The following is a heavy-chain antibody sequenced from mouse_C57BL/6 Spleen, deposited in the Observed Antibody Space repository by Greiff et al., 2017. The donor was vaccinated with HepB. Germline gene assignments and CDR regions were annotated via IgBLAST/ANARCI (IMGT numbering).Heavy chain of an antibody. CDR3: ARSTGTDY. CDR1: GYTFPSYW. Sequence: QVQLKQPGAELVKPGASVKMSCTASGYTFPSYWITWVRQRPGQGLEWIGDIYPGSGSTNYNEKFKSKATLTVDTSSSTAYMQLSSLTSEDSAVYYCARSTGTDYWGQGTTLTVSS. V-gene: IGHV1-55*01. CDR2: IYPGSGST. D-gene: IGHD4-1*02. J-gene: IGHJ2*01.